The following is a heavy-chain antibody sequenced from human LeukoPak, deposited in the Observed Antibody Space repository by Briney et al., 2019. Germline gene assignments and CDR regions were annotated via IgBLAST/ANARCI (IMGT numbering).Heavy chain of an antibody. D-gene: IGHD4-17*01. CDR2: IRGSGGST. J-gene: IGHJ3*02. Sequence: GSLRLSCAASGFTFSSYAMSWVRQAPGKGLEWVSVIRGSGGSTNYADSVKGRFTISRDNSKNTLYLQMNSLTAEDTSVYYSAKDYLYGDVPASDAFDIWGQGIMVTVSS. V-gene: IGHV3-23*01. CDR1: GFTFSSYA. CDR3: AKDYLYGDVPASDAFDI.